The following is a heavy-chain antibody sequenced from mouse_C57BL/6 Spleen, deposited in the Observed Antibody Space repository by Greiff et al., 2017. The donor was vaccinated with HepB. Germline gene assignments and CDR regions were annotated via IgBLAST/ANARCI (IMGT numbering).Heavy chain of an antibody. CDR2: INPSRGYT. V-gene: IGHV1-7*01. CDR3: ASRTLTTVVNYAMDY. Sequence: VKLVDSGAVLAKPGASVKLSCKASGYTFTSYWMHWVKQRPGQGLEWIGDINPSRGYTKYNQKLKDKATLTADKSSSTAYMQLSSLTYEESAVYYCASRTLTTVVNYAMDYWGQGTSVTVSS. D-gene: IGHD1-1*01. J-gene: IGHJ4*01. CDR1: GYTFTSYW.